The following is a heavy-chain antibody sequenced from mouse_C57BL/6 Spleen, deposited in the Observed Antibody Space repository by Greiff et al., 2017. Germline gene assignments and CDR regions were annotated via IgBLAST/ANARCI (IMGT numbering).Heavy chain of an antibody. J-gene: IGHJ4*01. Sequence: EVKLQESGPELVKPGASVTISCKASGYSFTGYYMHWVKQSHGNIIVWFGYFFPYNGVSSYNQKFKGKATLTVDTSSSTAYMELRSLTSEDSAVYYCARGGYDEGFYAMDYWGQGTSVTVSS. CDR3: ARGGYDEGFYAMDY. CDR1: GYSFTGYY. V-gene: IGHV1-31*01. CDR2: FFPYNGVS. D-gene: IGHD2-2*01.